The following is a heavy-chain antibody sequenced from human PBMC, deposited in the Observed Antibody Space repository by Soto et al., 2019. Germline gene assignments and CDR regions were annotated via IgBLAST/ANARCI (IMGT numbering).Heavy chain of an antibody. CDR2: ISYDGTSK. J-gene: IGHJ4*02. CDR3: ARDTRYSSGYYAS. CDR1: GFTFRDYG. Sequence: QVQLVESGGGVVQPGRSLRLSCTASGFTFRDYGIHWVRQAPGKGLEWVAIISYDGTSKYYADSVKGRFFISRDNFKNTLYLQMNSLRPEDTAVYYCARDTRYSSGYYASWGQGTLVTVSS. V-gene: IGHV3-30-3*01. D-gene: IGHD6-19*01.